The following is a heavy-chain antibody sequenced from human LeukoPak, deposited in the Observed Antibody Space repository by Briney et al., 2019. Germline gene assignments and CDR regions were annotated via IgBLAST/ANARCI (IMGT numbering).Heavy chain of an antibody. J-gene: IGHJ4*02. CDR1: GFTFSSYS. CDR3: ARVSLLGTLPVYFDY. Sequence: PGGSLRLSCAASGFTFSSYSMNWVRQAPGKGLEWVSSISSSSSYIYYADSVKGRFTISRDNAKNSLYLQMNSLRAEHTAVYYCARVSLLGTLPVYFDYWGQGTLVTVPS. D-gene: IGHD2-2*01. V-gene: IGHV3-21*01. CDR2: ISSSSSYI.